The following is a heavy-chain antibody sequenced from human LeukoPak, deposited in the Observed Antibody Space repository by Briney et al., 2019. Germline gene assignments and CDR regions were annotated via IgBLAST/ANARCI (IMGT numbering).Heavy chain of an antibody. CDR2: IIPIFGTA. D-gene: IGHD4-23*01. J-gene: IGHJ4*02. V-gene: IGHV1-69*13. CDR1: GGTFSSHT. CDR3: ARGWLAETMVVTPYNN. Sequence: GASVKVSRKASGGTFSSHTINWVRQAPGQGLEWMGGIIPIFGTANYAQKFQGRVTITAVESTSTAYMEVSSLRSEDTAVYYCARGWLAETMVVTPYNNWGQGTLVTVSS.